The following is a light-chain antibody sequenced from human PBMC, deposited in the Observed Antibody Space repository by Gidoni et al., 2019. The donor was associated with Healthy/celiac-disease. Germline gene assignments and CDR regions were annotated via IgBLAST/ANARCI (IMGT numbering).Light chain of an antibody. J-gene: IGKJ3*01. Sequence: EIVLTQSPAPLSLSPGERVTLSCRASQSVSSYLAWYQQKPGQAPRLLIYDASNRATGIPARFSGSGSGTDFTLTISSLEPEDFAVYYCQQRSNWPPGFTFGPGTKVDIK. V-gene: IGKV3-11*01. CDR2: DAS. CDR1: QSVSSY. CDR3: QQRSNWPPGFT.